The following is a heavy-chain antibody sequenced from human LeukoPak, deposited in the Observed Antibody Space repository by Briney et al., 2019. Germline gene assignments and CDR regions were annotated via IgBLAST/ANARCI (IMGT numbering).Heavy chain of an antibody. D-gene: IGHD1-26*01. CDR2: FDPEDGET. CDR3: ATDRVVGATSYYYYGMDV. CDR1: GYTLTELS. J-gene: IGHJ6*02. Sequence: ASVKVSCKVSGYTLTELSMHWVRQAPGKGLEWVGGFDPEDGETIYAQKFQGRVTMTEDTSTDTAYMELSSLRSEDTAVYYCATDRVVGATSYYYYGMDVWGQGTTVTVSS. V-gene: IGHV1-24*01.